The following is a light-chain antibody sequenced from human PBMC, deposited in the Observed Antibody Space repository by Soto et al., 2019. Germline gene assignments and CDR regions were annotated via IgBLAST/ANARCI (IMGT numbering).Light chain of an antibody. CDR3: CSYSNDQRYV. Sequence: QSALTQPASVSGSPGQSITISCIGASSDVGSYNLVSWYQQHPGKVPKLIIFEDSRRPSGVSNRFSGSKSGNVASLTISGLQAADEADYYCCSYSNDQRYVFGTGTKLTVL. J-gene: IGLJ1*01. V-gene: IGLV2-23*01. CDR2: EDS. CDR1: SSDVGSYNL.